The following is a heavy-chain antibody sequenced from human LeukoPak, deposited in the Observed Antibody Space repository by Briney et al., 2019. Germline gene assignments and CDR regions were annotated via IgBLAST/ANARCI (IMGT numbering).Heavy chain of an antibody. CDR3: ARDPDYDYVWGSFTFDY. D-gene: IGHD3-16*01. V-gene: IGHV1-46*01. CDR2: INPSGGST. J-gene: IGHJ4*02. CDR1: GYTFTSYY. Sequence: ASVKVSCKASGYTFTSYYMHWVRQAPGQGLEWMGIINPSGGSTSYAQKFQGRVTMTRDMSTSTVYMELSSLRSEDTAVYYCARDPDYDYVWGSFTFDYWGQGTLVAVSS.